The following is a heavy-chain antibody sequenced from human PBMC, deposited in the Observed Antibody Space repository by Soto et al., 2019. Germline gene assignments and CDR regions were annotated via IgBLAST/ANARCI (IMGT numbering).Heavy chain of an antibody. D-gene: IGHD4-17*01. Sequence: PGRSLRLSCAASGFTFSDYYISWIRQAPGKGLEWVSYISSSSSYTNYADSVKGRFTISRDNAKNSLYLQMNSLRAEDTAVYYCERAETTDNFDIWGQGTMVTGSS. J-gene: IGHJ3*02. CDR1: GFTFSDYY. CDR3: ERAETTDNFDI. CDR2: ISSSSSYT. V-gene: IGHV3-11*06.